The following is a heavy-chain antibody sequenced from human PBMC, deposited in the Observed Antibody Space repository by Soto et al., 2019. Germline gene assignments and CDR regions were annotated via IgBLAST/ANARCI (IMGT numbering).Heavy chain of an antibody. CDR1: GGTFSSYA. D-gene: IGHD5-12*01. V-gene: IGHV1-69*01. J-gene: IGHJ4*02. Sequence: QVQLVQSGAEVKKPGSSVKVSCKASGGTFSSYAISWVRQAPGQGLEWMGGIIPIFGTANYAQKFQGRVTITADESTSTAYMELSSLRSEDTAVYYCARDNDEWLRFSPLRFWGKGTLVTVSS. CDR2: IIPIFGTA. CDR3: ARDNDEWLRFSPLRF.